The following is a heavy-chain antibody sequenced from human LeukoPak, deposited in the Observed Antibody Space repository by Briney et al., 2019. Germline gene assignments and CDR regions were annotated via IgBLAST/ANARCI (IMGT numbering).Heavy chain of an antibody. J-gene: IGHJ6*02. CDR1: GFTFSSYS. CDR2: ISSSSSTI. CDR3: AKALWFGEFGDSYGMDV. D-gene: IGHD3-10*01. V-gene: IGHV3-48*01. Sequence: QTGGSLRLSCAASGFTFSSYSINWVRQAPGKGLEWVSYISSSSSTINYADSVKGRFTISRDNAKNSLYLQMNSLRAEDTAVYYCAKALWFGEFGDSYGMDVWGQGTTVTVSS.